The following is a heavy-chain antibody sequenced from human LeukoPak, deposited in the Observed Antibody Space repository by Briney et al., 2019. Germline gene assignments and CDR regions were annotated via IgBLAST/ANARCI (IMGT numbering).Heavy chain of an antibody. CDR2: IYYSGST. J-gene: IGHJ3*02. CDR3: ARGFSSSWYRGLSAFDI. D-gene: IGHD6-13*01. V-gene: IGHV4-59*01. CDR1: GGSISSYY. Sequence: SETLSLTCTVSGGSISSYYWSWIRQPPGKGLEGIGNIYYSGSTNYNPSLKSRVTISVDTSKNQFSLQLSSVTAADTAVYYCARGFSSSWYRGLSAFDIWGQGTMVTVSS.